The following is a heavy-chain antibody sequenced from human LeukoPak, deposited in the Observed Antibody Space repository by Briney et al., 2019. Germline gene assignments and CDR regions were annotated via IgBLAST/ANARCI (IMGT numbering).Heavy chain of an antibody. J-gene: IGHJ5*02. D-gene: IGHD6-13*01. CDR1: GGSISGSSYY. V-gene: IGHV4-39*07. CDR3: ARGGSSWFNWFDP. Sequence: SETLSLTCTVSGGSISGSSYYWGWIRQPPGKGLEWIGSIYYSGSTYYNPSLKSRVTISVDTSKNQFSLKLSSVTAADTAVYYCARGGSSWFNWFDPWGQGTLVTVSS. CDR2: IYYSGST.